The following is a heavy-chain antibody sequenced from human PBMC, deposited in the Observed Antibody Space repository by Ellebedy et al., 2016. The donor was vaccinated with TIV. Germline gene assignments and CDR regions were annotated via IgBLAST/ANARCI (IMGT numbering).Heavy chain of an antibody. CDR2: IIPIFGTA. V-gene: IGHV1-69*13. Sequence: SVKVSXXASGGTFSSYAISWVRQAPGQGLEWMGGIIPIFGTANYAQKFQGRVTITADESTSTAYMELSSLRSEDTAVYYCARAGTGDGYNGRSFDYWGQGTLVTVSS. CDR3: ARAGTGDGYNGRSFDY. J-gene: IGHJ4*02. CDR1: GGTFSSYA. D-gene: IGHD5-24*01.